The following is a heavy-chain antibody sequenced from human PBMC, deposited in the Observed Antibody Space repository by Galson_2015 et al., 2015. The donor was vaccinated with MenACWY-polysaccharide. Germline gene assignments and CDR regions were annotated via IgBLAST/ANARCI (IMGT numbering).Heavy chain of an antibody. CDR2: INTNTGNP. CDR3: VIDPKQIATTVPTGRFDY. V-gene: IGHV7-4-1*02. Sequence: SVKVSCKASGYTFTSYAMNWVRQAPGQGLEWLGWINTNTGNPTYAQGFTGRFFFSLDTSVSTAYLQISSLKAEDTAVYYCVIDPKQIATTVPTGRFDYWGQGTLVTVSS. J-gene: IGHJ4*02. CDR1: GYTFTSYA. D-gene: IGHD4-17*01.